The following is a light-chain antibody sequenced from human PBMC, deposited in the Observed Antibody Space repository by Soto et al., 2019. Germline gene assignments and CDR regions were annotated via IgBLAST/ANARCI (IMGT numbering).Light chain of an antibody. CDR2: DAS. CDR1: EDISNY. J-gene: IGKJ2*03. CDR3: QQFHNLPPG. Sequence: DIQMTQSPSSLSASVGDRVTITCQASEDISNYLHWYQQKPGNAPNLVIYDASNLETGVPSRFSGSGSGTDFTLTISSLQPEDIATYYCQQFHNLPPGFGQGTKLEIK. V-gene: IGKV1-33*01.